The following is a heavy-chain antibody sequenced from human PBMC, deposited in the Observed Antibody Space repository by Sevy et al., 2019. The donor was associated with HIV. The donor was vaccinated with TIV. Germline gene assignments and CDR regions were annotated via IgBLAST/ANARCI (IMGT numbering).Heavy chain of an antibody. V-gene: IGHV4-31*03. CDR1: DGSISSLNYY. J-gene: IGHJ3*02. D-gene: IGHD1-26*01. CDR2: IYYSERT. CDR3: ARANAYLTSDAFDI. Sequence: SETLPLTCTVSDGSISSLNYYWSWIRQHPGKGLEWIGYIYYSERTNYNPSLKSRVIISVDTSKNQFSLRLSSVTAADTAVYYCARANAYLTSDAFDIWGQGTMVTVSS.